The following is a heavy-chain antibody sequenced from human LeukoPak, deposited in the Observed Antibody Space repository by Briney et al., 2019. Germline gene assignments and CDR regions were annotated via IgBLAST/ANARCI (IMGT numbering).Heavy chain of an antibody. J-gene: IGHJ4*02. CDR3: ASTRRAAVAGRFDS. CDR2: IYHSGNT. V-gene: IGHV4-4*09. D-gene: IGHD6-19*01. Sequence: SETLSLTSTVSGGSISSNSWSWIRQPPGKGLEWIGYIYHSGNTNYSPSLESRVTMSVDESKNQFSLRVHFVSAADTAVYYCASTRRAAVAGRFDSWGQGTLVTVSS. CDR1: GGSISSNS.